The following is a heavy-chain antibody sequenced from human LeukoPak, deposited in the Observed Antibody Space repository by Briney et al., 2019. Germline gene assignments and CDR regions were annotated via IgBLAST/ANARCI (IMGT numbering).Heavy chain of an antibody. D-gene: IGHD6-25*01. CDR1: VFTFSDSW. V-gene: IGHV3-74*01. J-gene: IGHJ4*02. CDR2: TSKDWSDT. CDR3: ARGGYSGSYYRFS. Sequence: PGGSLRLSCAASVFTFSDSWMHWVRQRPGKGPEGLSRTSKDWSDTVYADSEKGRFSASRDNAKNTVYLELTNLRPDDTALYYCARGGYSGSYYRFSWGRGTQVTVAS.